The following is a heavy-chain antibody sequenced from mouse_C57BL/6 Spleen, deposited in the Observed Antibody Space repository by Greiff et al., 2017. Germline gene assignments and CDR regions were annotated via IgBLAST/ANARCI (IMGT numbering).Heavy chain of an antibody. D-gene: IGHD2-2*01. J-gene: IGHJ2*01. CDR2: IDPSDSYT. V-gene: IGHV1-69*01. CDR1: GYTFTSYW. Sequence: QVQLKQPGAELVMPGASVKLSCKASGYTFTSYWMHWVKQRPGQGLEWIGEIDPSDSYTNYNQKFKGKSTLTVDKSSSTAYMQLSSLTSEDSAVYYCAILSTMVTSYYFDYWGQGTTLTVSS. CDR3: AILSTMVTSYYFDY.